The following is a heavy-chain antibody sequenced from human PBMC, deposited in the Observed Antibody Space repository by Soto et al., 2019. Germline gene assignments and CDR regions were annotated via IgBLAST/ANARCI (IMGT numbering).Heavy chain of an antibody. Sequence: QVQLVQSGAEVKKPGASVKVSCTASGYTFTSYAMHWVRQAPGQRLEWMGWINAGNGNTKYSQKFQGRVTITRDTSASTAYMELSSLRSEDTAVYYCARESGYDNYYYMDVWGKGTTVTVSS. D-gene: IGHD5-12*01. CDR2: INAGNGNT. CDR1: GYTFTSYA. CDR3: ARESGYDNYYYMDV. J-gene: IGHJ6*03. V-gene: IGHV1-3*01.